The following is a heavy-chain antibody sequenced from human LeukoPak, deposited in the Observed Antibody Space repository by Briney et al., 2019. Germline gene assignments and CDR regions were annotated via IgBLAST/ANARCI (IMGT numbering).Heavy chain of an antibody. CDR1: GYTFTGYY. CDR3: ARDVAPYYYYGMDV. D-gene: IGHD2-21*01. J-gene: IGHJ6*02. V-gene: IGHV1-2*04. CDR2: INPNSGGT. Sequence: ASVKVSCKASGYTFTGYYMHWVRQAPGQGHEWMGWINPNSGGTNYAQKFQGWVTMTRDTSISTAYMELSRLRSDDTAVYYCARDVAPYYYYGMDVWGQGTTVTVSS.